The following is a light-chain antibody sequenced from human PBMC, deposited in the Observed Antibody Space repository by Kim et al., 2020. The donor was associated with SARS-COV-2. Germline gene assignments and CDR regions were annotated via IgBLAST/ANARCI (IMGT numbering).Light chain of an antibody. CDR1: SSDVGGYNY. CDR3: SSYTSSSVV. V-gene: IGLV2-14*03. Sequence: PGQSITISCTGTSSDVGGYNYVSWYQQHPGKAPKLMIYDVSNRPSGVSNRFSGSKYGNTASLTISGLQAEDEADYYCSSYTSSSVVFGGGTQLTVL. J-gene: IGLJ2*01. CDR2: DVS.